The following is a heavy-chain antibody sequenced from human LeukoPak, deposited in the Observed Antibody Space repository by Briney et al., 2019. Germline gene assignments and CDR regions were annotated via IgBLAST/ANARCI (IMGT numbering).Heavy chain of an antibody. CDR1: GGTFSSYA. D-gene: IGHD1-26*01. V-gene: IGHV1-18*01. CDR3: ARAQDSGSYYSREDYFDY. Sequence: ASVKVSCKASGGTFSSYAISWVRQAPGQGLEWMGLISAYNGNTNYAQKLQGRVTMTTDTSTSTAYMELRSLRSDDTAVYYCARAQDSGSYYSREDYFDYWSQGTLVTVSS. J-gene: IGHJ4*02. CDR2: ISAYNGNT.